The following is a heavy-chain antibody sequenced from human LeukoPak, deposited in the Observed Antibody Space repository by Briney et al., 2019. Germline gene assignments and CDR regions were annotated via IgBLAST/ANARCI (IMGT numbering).Heavy chain of an antibody. J-gene: IGHJ4*02. Sequence: ASVKVSCKASGYTFTSYGISWVRQAPGQGLEWMGWISAYNGNTNYAQKLQGRVTMTTDTSTSTAYTELRSLRSDDTAVYYCARDPETHYYGSGSYYPIWGQGTLVTVSS. D-gene: IGHD3-10*01. CDR3: ARDPETHYYGSGSYYPI. CDR1: GYTFTSYG. CDR2: ISAYNGNT. V-gene: IGHV1-18*01.